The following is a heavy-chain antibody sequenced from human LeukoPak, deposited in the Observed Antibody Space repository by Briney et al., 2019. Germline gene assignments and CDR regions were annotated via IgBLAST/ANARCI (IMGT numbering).Heavy chain of an antibody. CDR2: IYYSGST. CDR3: ARQSYYYGSGSPNWFDP. J-gene: IGHJ5*02. D-gene: IGHD3-10*01. V-gene: IGHV4-31*03. Sequence: NPSQTLSLTCTVSGGSISSGGYYWSWLRQHPGKGLEWIGYIYYSGSTYYNPSLKSRVTISVDTSKNQFSLKLSSVTAADTAVYYCARQSYYYGSGSPNWFDPWGQGTLVTVSS. CDR1: GGSISSGGYY.